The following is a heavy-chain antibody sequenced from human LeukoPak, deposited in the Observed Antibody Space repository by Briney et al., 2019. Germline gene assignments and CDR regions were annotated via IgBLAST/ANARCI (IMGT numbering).Heavy chain of an antibody. Sequence: PGGSLRLSCVASGFTFSSRDWMTWVRQAPGKGLEWVSGINWNGGSTGYADSVKGRFTISRDNTKNSLYLQMSSLRAEDTALYYCARFDMWAALDYWGQGTLVTVSS. CDR1: GFTFSSRDW. D-gene: IGHD1-26*01. J-gene: IGHJ4*02. CDR3: ARFDMWAALDY. CDR2: INWNGGST. V-gene: IGHV3-20*04.